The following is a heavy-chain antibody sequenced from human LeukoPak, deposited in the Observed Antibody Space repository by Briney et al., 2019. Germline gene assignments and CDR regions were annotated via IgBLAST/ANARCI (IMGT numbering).Heavy chain of an antibody. J-gene: IGHJ5*02. CDR2: INPDSGGT. V-gene: IGHV1-2*06. CDR1: GYTFTGYS. CDR3: ARETQEGFDP. Sequence: GASVKVSCKASGYTFTGYSMHWVRQAPGQGLEWMGRINPDSGGTNYAQKFQGRVTMSRDTSISTAYMELRRPTSDDTAVYYCARETQEGFDPWGQGTLVTVSS.